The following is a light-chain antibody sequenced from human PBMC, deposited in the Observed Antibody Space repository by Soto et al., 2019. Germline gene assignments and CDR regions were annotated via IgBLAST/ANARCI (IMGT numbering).Light chain of an antibody. V-gene: IGLV2-23*02. J-gene: IGLJ1*01. Sequence: QSALTQPASVSGSPGQSITISCTGTSSDAGSYNFVSWYQQHPGKAPKLMIYEVSKWPSGVSNRFSGSKSGNTASLTISGLQAEDEADYYCCSYAGSSSFYVFGTGTKLTVL. CDR1: SSDAGSYNF. CDR2: EVS. CDR3: CSYAGSSSFYV.